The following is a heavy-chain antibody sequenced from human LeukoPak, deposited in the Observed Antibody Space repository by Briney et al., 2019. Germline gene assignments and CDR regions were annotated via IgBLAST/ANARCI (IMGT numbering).Heavy chain of an antibody. CDR1: GFTFSDYY. J-gene: IGHJ6*02. V-gene: IGHV3-11*01. Sequence: GRSLRLSCAASGFTFSDYYMSWIRQAPGKGLEWVSYISSSGSTIYYADSVKGRFTISRDNAKNSLYLQMNSLRAEDTAVYYCAITPSEYCSGGSCYFFYYYYGMDVWGQGTTVTVSS. CDR2: ISSSGSTI. D-gene: IGHD2-15*01. CDR3: AITPSEYCSGGSCYFFYYYYGMDV.